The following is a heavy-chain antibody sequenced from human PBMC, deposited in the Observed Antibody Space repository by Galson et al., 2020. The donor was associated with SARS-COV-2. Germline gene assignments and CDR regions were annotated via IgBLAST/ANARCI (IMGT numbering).Heavy chain of an antibody. CDR2: ISSGSSYI. CDR1: GFPFSSYS. J-gene: IGHJ6*02. Sequence: GESLKLSCAASGFPFSSYSMIWVRQAPGKGLEWVSSISSGSSYIYYADSVRGRFSMSRDNPKNSLYLQMNSLRVEDTAVYYCARLGGMATTPNTYYYYGMDVWGQGTTVTVSS. V-gene: IGHV3-21*01. D-gene: IGHD3-16*01. CDR3: ARLGGMATTPNTYYYYGMDV.